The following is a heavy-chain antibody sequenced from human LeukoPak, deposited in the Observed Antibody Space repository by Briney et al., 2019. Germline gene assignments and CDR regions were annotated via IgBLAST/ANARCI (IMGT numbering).Heavy chain of an antibody. D-gene: IGHD2-15*01. Sequence: SETLSLTCTVSGGSISSWYWSWIRQPPGKGLEWIGNTYDSGSSNYNPSLKSRVTISTETSNNQVFLILSSLTAPDTAVYYCARELPLTVYFDLWGRGTLVTVSS. V-gene: IGHV4-59*01. CDR2: TYDSGSS. CDR3: ARELPLTVYFDL. J-gene: IGHJ2*01. CDR1: GGSISSWY.